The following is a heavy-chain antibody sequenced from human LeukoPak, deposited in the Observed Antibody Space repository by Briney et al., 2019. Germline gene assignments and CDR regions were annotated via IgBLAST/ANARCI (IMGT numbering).Heavy chain of an antibody. CDR2: IDDSGST. CDR3: ARVMRGTSPRRPFDV. V-gene: IGHV4-59*01. CDR1: GDSIRSCY. Sequence: SETLSLTCTVSGDSIRSCYWGWIRQPPGKGPEWIGYIDDSGSTNYNPSLKSRLTISVDTSKNQFSLKLTSVTAADAAVYYCARVMRGTSPRRPFDVWGQGTKVTVFS. J-gene: IGHJ3*01. D-gene: IGHD1-26*01.